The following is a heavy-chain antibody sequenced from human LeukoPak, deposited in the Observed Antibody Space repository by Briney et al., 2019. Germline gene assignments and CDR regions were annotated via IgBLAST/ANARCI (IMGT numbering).Heavy chain of an antibody. J-gene: IGHJ4*02. V-gene: IGHV3-30*07. D-gene: IGHD3-10*01. Sequence: VGALRLSCAAAGVTFSSYAVRWVRQAPGKGLEWVAVISYDGSNKYYAYSVKGRFTISRDNSKNTLYLQMNRLRAEDTAVYYCANLYGSGSYYTGIGFDYWGQGTLVTVSS. CDR1: GVTFSSYA. CDR2: ISYDGSNK. CDR3: ANLYGSGSYYTGIGFDY.